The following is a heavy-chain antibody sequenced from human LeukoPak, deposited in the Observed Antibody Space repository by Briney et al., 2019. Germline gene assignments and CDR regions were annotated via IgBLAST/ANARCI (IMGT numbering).Heavy chain of an antibody. J-gene: IGHJ4*02. CDR3: ARVSLVRGAPDYYFDY. CDR1: GDSISNYY. CDR2: IYTSGST. Sequence: SETLSLTCTVSGDSISNYYWSWIRQPARKGLEWIGRIYTSGSTNHNPSLKSRVTMSVDTSKNQFSLKLSSVTAADTAVYYCARVSLVRGAPDYYFDYWGQGTLVTVSS. D-gene: IGHD3-10*01. V-gene: IGHV4-4*07.